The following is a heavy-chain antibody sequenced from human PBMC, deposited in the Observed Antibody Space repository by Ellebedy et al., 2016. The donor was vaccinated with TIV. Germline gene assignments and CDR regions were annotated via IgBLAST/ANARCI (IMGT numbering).Heavy chain of an antibody. V-gene: IGHV3-23*01. D-gene: IGHD2-15*01. CDR2: IIGSGGST. CDR1: GFTFSNAW. Sequence: GESLKISCAASGFTFSNAWMSWVRQAPGKGLEWVSAIIGSGGSTYYADSVKGRFTISRDNSKNTLYLQMNSLRAEDTAVYYCAKGYRYCSGGSCYQTYYYYGMDVWGQGTTVTVSS. CDR3: AKGYRYCSGGSCYQTYYYYGMDV. J-gene: IGHJ6*02.